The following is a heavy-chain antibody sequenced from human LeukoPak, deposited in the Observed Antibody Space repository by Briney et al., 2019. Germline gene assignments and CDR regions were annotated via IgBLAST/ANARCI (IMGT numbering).Heavy chain of an antibody. Sequence: PGGSLTLSCAASGFTFSNAWMKWVRQAPGKGLEWLAYISSSGTYTNYADSVRGRFTVCRDNAKNSLFLQMTSLRADHTAVYYCARTVGRGPGGHFDYWGQGTLVTVSS. CDR2: ISSSGTYT. CDR3: ARTVGRGPGGHFDY. CDR1: GFTFSNAW. V-gene: IGHV3-11*03. J-gene: IGHJ4*02. D-gene: IGHD3-10*01.